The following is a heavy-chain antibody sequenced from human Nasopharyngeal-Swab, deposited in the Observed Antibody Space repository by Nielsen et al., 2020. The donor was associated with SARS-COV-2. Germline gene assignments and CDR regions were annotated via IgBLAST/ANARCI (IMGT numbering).Heavy chain of an antibody. CDR1: GGSISSSNW. D-gene: IGHD5-24*01. V-gene: IGHV4-4*02. CDR2: IYTSGST. J-gene: IGHJ4*02. Sequence: GSLRLSCAVSGGSISSSNWWSWVRQPPGKGLEWIGRIYTSGSTNYNPSLKSRVTMSVDTSKNQFSLKLSSVTAADTAVYYCARVTRDGYNYDRFDYWGQGTLVTVSS. CDR3: ARVTRDGYNYDRFDY.